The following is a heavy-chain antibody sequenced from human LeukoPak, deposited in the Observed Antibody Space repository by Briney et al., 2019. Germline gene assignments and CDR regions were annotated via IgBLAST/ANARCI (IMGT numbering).Heavy chain of an antibody. D-gene: IGHD6-6*01. CDR3: ARDRRQYSSYFDN. CDR2: INPNSCGT. Sequence: ASVKVSCKSSGYTFTGYYMHWVRQAPGQGLEWMGLINPNSCGTNYAQKFQGRVTRTRDTSISTAYMALSRLRYDDTDVYYCARDRRQYSSYFDNWGQGTLVTVSS. V-gene: IGHV1-2*02. CDR1: GYTFTGYY. J-gene: IGHJ4*02.